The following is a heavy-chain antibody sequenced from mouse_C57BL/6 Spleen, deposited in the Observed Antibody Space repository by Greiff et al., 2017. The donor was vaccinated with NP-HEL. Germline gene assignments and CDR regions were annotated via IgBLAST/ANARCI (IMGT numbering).Heavy chain of an antibody. CDR2: IYPRSGNT. J-gene: IGHJ2*01. V-gene: IGHV1-81*01. D-gene: IGHD2-13*01. CDR3: ARGDSHFDY. Sequence: QVHVKQSGAELARPGASVKLSCKASGYTFTSYGISWVKQRTGQGLEWIGEIYPRSGNTYYNEKFKGKATLTADKSSSTAYMELRSLTSEDSAVYFCARGDSHFDYWGQGTTLTVSS. CDR1: GYTFTSYG.